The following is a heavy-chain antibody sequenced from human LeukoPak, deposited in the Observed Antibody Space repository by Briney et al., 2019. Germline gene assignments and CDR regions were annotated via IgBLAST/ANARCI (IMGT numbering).Heavy chain of an antibody. D-gene: IGHD1-26*01. CDR1: SGSFSSYY. J-gene: IGHJ4*02. Sequence: SETLSLTCTVSSGSFSSYYWSWIRQPPGKGLEWIAYIYYSGNTDYNPSLKSRVTISVDTSKNQFSLRLNSVTAADTAMYYCAKSGGYGLIDYWGQGTLVTVSS. CDR2: IYYSGNT. CDR3: AKSGGYGLIDY. V-gene: IGHV4-59*08.